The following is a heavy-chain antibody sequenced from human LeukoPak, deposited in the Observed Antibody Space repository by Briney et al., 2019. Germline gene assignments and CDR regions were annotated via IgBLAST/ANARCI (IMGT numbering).Heavy chain of an antibody. CDR3: ARDMGYCSSTSCQNDY. Sequence: GGSLRFSCAASGFTFSDYYMSWLRQAPGKGLEWVSYISSSGSTIYYADSVKGRFTTSRDNAKNSLYLQMNSLRAEDTAVYYCARDMGYCSSTSCQNDYWGQGTLVTVSS. J-gene: IGHJ4*02. CDR2: ISSSGSTI. D-gene: IGHD2-2*01. CDR1: GFTFSDYY. V-gene: IGHV3-11*01.